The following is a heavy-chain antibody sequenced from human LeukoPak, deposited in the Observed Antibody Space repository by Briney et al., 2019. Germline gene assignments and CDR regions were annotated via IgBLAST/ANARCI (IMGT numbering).Heavy chain of an antibody. CDR3: ATYWN. J-gene: IGHJ4*02. V-gene: IGHV3-48*02. Sequence: GGSLGLSCAASGFTFSSYSMNWVRQAPGKGLEWVSYIGSSSNAIYYADSVKGRFTISRDNAKNSLYLQMHSLRDEDTAVYYCATYWNWGQGTLVTVSS. CDR2: IGSSSNAI. CDR1: GFTFSSYS. D-gene: IGHD2-15*01.